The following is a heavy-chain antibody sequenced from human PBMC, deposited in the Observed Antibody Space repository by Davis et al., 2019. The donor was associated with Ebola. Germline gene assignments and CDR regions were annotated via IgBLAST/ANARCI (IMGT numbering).Heavy chain of an antibody. Sequence: AASVKVSCKASGYTFTSYAMHWVRQAPGQRLEWMGWINAGNGNTKYSQKFQGRVTITRDTSASTAYMELSSLRAEDTAVYYCAKAEEQYYYDSSGYYVRHQGMDVWGQGTTVTVSS. V-gene: IGHV1-3*01. J-gene: IGHJ6*02. CDR3: AKAEEQYYYDSSGYYVRHQGMDV. CDR2: INAGNGNT. CDR1: GYTFTSYA. D-gene: IGHD3-22*01.